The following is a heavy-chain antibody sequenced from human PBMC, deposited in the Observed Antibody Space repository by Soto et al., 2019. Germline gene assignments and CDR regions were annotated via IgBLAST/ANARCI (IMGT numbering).Heavy chain of an antibody. CDR3: ATFSIVETVIFTP. CDR1: GDSFSDYY. Sequence: SETLSLTCGVYGDSFSDYYWAWVRQPPGKGLERIGEINHSGNTYYAPSLKSRLSMSVDTSRNHVSLHLTSVTAADTAVYYCATFSIVETVIFTPGGQGTQVTVSS. CDR2: INHSGNT. D-gene: IGHD1-26*01. V-gene: IGHV4-34*01. J-gene: IGHJ5*02.